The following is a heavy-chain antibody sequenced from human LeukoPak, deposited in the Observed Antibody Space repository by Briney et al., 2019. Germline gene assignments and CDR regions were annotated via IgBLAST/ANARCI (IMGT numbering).Heavy chain of an antibody. D-gene: IGHD3-10*01. V-gene: IGHV4-30-2*01. CDR1: GGSISSGGYS. CDR2: IYHSGST. Sequence: PSQTLSLTCAVSGGSISSGGYSWSWIRQPPWKGLEWIGYIYHSGSTYYNPSLKSRVTISVDRSKNQFSLKLSSVTAADTAVYYCARDLRSTGNYFDYWGQGTLVTVSS. J-gene: IGHJ4*02. CDR3: ARDLRSTGNYFDY.